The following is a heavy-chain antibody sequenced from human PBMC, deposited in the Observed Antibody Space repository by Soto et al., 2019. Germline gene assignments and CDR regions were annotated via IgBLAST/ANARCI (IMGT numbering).Heavy chain of an antibody. D-gene: IGHD6-19*01. CDR1: DYTFVSYG. Sequence: QVQLVQSGAEVKEPGASVKASCKASDYTFVSYGISWVRQAPGQGLEWMGWISPYNGNTNYAQKFQGRVTMTTDTSTSTVYMELRSLRFDDTAVYYCSRDAQKWLVAAFDIWGQGTMVTVSS. J-gene: IGHJ3*02. V-gene: IGHV1-18*01. CDR3: SRDAQKWLVAAFDI. CDR2: ISPYNGNT.